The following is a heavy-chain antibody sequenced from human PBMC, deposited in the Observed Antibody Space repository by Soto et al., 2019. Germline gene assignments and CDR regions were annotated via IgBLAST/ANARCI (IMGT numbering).Heavy chain of an antibody. CDR1: GGTFSSYT. D-gene: IGHD6-19*01. Sequence: GASVKVSCKASGGTFSSYTISWVRQAPGQGLEWMGRIIPILGIANYAQKFQGRVTITADKSTSTAYMELSSLRSEDTAVYYCARDSGSSGWYLDYFDYWGQGTLVTVSS. J-gene: IGHJ4*02. V-gene: IGHV1-69*04. CDR3: ARDSGSSGWYLDYFDY. CDR2: IIPILGIA.